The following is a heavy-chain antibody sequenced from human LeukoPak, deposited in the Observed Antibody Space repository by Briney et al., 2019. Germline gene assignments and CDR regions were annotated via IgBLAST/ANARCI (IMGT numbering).Heavy chain of an antibody. CDR2: IKHDGSEK. D-gene: IGHD6-13*01. V-gene: IGHV3-7*01. Sequence: GGSLRLSCATSGYTFRTYWMSWVRQPPGKGLEWEANIKHDGSEKYYVDSVKGRFTISRDNAKNSLYLQMNSLRAEDTAVYYCAKVGTAEGTLEDYWGQGTLVTVSS. CDR3: AKVGTAEGTLEDY. CDR1: GYTFRTYW. J-gene: IGHJ4*02.